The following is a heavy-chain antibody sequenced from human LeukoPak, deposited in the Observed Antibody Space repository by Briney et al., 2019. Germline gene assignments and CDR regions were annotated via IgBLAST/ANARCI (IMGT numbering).Heavy chain of an antibody. D-gene: IGHD2-15*01. CDR3: ATVLGEVAASPNY. V-gene: IGHV1-24*01. CDR2: FDPEDGET. CDR1: GYTLTELS. J-gene: IGHJ4*02. Sequence: ASVKVSCKVSGYTLTELSMHWVRQAPGKGLEWMVGFDPEDGETIYAQKFQGRVTMTEDTSTDTAYMELSSLRSEDTAVYYCATVLGEVAASPNYWGQGTLVTVSS.